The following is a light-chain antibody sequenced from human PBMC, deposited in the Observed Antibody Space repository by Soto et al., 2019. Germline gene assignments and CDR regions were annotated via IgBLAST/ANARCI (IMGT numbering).Light chain of an antibody. V-gene: IGLV2-8*01. CDR3: SSYAGSNTYVL. J-gene: IGLJ2*01. CDR2: EVS. Sequence: QSALTQPPSASGSPGQSVTISCTGTSSDVGGYKYVSWYQQYPGKAPKLMIYEVSKRPSGVPDRFSGSQSGNTASLTVSGLQAEDEADYYCSSYAGSNTYVLFGGGTQLTVL. CDR1: SSDVGGYKY.